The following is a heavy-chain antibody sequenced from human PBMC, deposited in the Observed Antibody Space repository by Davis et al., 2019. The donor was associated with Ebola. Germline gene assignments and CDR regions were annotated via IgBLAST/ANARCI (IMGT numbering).Heavy chain of an antibody. Sequence: PSETLSLTCAVYGGSFSGYYWSWIRQPPGKGLEWIGEINHSGSTNYNPSLKSRVTISVDTSKNQFSLKLSSVTAADTAVYYCARHSYAGSFDYWGQGTLVTVSS. V-gene: IGHV4-34*01. D-gene: IGHD2-15*01. CDR3: ARHSYAGSFDY. CDR2: INHSGST. CDR1: GGSFSGYY. J-gene: IGHJ4*02.